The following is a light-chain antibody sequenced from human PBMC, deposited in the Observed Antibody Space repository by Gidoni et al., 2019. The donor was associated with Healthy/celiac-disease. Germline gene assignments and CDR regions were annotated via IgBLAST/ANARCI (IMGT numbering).Light chain of an antibody. CDR3: QQSYSTPPYT. CDR1: QSISSY. CDR2: AAS. Sequence: DIQLTQSPSSLSASVGDRVTITCRASQSISSYLNWYQQKPGKAHKLLIYAASSLQSGVPSRFSGSGSGTDFTITISSLQPEDFATYYCQQSYSTPPYTFGQGTKLEIK. V-gene: IGKV1-39*01. J-gene: IGKJ2*01.